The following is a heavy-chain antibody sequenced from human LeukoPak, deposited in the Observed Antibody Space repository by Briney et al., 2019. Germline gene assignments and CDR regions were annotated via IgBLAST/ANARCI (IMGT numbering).Heavy chain of an antibody. CDR1: GAPISSFY. CDR2: IYYRGIT. J-gene: IGHJ6*02. D-gene: IGHD3-9*01. V-gene: IGHV4-59*08. CDR3: ARLLTGSRTKKNFYYYGMDV. Sequence: SETLSLTCTVAGAPISSFYWGWIRHPPGEGLEWVGSIYYRGITNNNPSLNSRVTTSLDTSKIKFSLKLSSVTAADTAVYYCARLLTGSRTKKNFYYYGMDVWGQGTTVTVSS.